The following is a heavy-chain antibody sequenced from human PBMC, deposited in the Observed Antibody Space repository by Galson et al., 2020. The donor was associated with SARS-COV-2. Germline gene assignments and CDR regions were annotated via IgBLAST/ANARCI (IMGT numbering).Heavy chain of an antibody. D-gene: IGHD5-18*01. CDR3: ARHVDTAIVVFDS. V-gene: IGHV4-30-4*08. CDR2: IYNSGST. CDR1: GGSISSGDYY. Sequence: SETLSLTCTVSGGSISSGDYYWSWIRQPQGKGLEWIGYIYNSGSTYYNPSLKSRVTISVDTSKNQLSLKLSSVTAADTALYFCARHVDTAIVVFDSWGQGTLVTVSS. J-gene: IGHJ4*02.